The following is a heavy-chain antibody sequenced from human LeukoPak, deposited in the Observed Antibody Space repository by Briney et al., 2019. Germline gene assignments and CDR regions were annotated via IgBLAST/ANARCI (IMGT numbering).Heavy chain of an antibody. Sequence: PGGSLRLSCAASGFTFSSYSMNWVRQAPGKGLEWVGRIKSKTDGGTTDYAAPVKGRFTISRDDSKNTLYLQMNSLKTEDTAVYYCTTDSGSYGETYFDYWGQGTLVTVSS. CDR2: IKSKTDGGTT. J-gene: IGHJ4*02. CDR3: TTDSGSYGETYFDY. V-gene: IGHV3-15*01. CDR1: GFTFSSYS. D-gene: IGHD1-26*01.